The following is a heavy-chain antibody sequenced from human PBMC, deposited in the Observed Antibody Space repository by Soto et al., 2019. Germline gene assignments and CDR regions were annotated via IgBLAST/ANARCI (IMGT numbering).Heavy chain of an antibody. Sequence: SETLSLTCTVSGGSISSYYWSWIRQPPGKGLEWLGYIYYTGITNYNPSLKSRVTISVDTSKNQFSLKLSSVTAADTAVYYCARLPVVRGVIGWFDPWGQGTLVTVSS. J-gene: IGHJ5*02. CDR3: ARLPVVRGVIGWFDP. D-gene: IGHD3-10*01. CDR1: GGSISSYY. CDR2: IYYTGIT. V-gene: IGHV4-59*08.